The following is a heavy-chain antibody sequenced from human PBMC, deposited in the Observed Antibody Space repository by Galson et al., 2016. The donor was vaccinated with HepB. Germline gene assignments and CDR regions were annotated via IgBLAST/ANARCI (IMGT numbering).Heavy chain of an antibody. CDR2: IIPFFGTT. CDR3: ARDPLEVRYCRDGSCYIRSDY. D-gene: IGHD2-15*01. V-gene: IGHV1-69*13. J-gene: IGHJ4*02. Sequence: SVKVSCKASGGTFSRNAISWLRQAPGQGLEWMGGIIPFFGTTNYAQKFQDRVTITADESTSTAYMELSRLRTEDTAVYYCARDPLEVRYCRDGSCYIRSDYWGQGTLVTVSS. CDR1: GGTFSRNA.